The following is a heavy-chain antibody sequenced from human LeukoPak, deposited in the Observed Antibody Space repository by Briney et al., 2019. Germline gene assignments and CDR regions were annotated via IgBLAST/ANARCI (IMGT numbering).Heavy chain of an antibody. Sequence: GGSLRLSCAASGFTFSSYGMHWVRQAPGKGLEWVAVISYDGSNKYYADSVKGRFTISRDNSKNTLYLHMNSLRAEDTAVYYCAKGGYCTNGVCYTYYYYYGMDVWGQGTTVTVSS. CDR1: GFTFSSYG. J-gene: IGHJ6*02. CDR3: AKGGYCTNGVCYTYYYYYGMDV. V-gene: IGHV3-30*18. CDR2: ISYDGSNK. D-gene: IGHD2-8*01.